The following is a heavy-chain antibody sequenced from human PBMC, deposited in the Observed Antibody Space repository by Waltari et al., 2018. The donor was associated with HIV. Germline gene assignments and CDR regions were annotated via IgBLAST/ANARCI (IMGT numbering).Heavy chain of an antibody. CDR1: GGSFSGYY. Sequence: QVQLQQWGAGLLKPSETLSLICAVNGGSFSGYYWSWIRQPPGRGLEWIGDIYHSGSTDYNPPLKSLVTLSVDTSKNQFSLRLTSVTAADTAVYYCVRGARSGSDYFDYWGQGTVVTVSS. V-gene: IGHV4-34*01. J-gene: IGHJ4*02. CDR3: VRGARSGSDYFDY. D-gene: IGHD3-3*01. CDR2: IYHSGST.